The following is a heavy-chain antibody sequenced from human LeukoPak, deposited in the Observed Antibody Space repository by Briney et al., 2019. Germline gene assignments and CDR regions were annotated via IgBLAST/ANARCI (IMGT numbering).Heavy chain of an antibody. V-gene: IGHV3-23*01. CDR3: ARNESGGWGYFDY. D-gene: IGHD2-15*01. CDR1: RFTFNSYA. CDR2: IGGSNGIT. J-gene: IGHJ4*02. Sequence: PGGSLRLSCAASRFTFNSYAMSWVRQAPGKGLEWVSVIGGSNGITFYVGSVKGRFTISRDNSKDTLYLQMNSLRAEDTAVYYCARNESGGWGYFDYWGQGTLVTVSS.